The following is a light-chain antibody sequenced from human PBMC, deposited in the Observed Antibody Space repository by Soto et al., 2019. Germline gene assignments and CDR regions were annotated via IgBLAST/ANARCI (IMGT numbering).Light chain of an antibody. CDR3: QQYDNLPIT. CDR2: DAS. V-gene: IGKV3-11*01. CDR1: QSISSY. J-gene: IGKJ5*01. Sequence: LLTQSPATLSVSPGQRVTLSCRASQSISSYLAWYQQRPGQPSRLLIYDASNRATGIPATFSGRGSGTDFTFTISSLQPEDIATYDCQQYDNLPITFGLGTRREIK.